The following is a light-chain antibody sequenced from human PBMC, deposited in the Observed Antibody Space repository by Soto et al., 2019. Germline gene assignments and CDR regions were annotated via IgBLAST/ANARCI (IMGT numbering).Light chain of an antibody. J-gene: IGKJ1*01. CDR3: QQYKNWPTWT. V-gene: IGKV3-15*01. CDR2: GAS. Sequence: IVLTQSPATLSLSAGERARLSCRASQSVSSNLAWYPQKPGQAPRLLIYGASTRATGIPARFSGSGSGTEFTLTISSLQSEDFAVYYGQQYKNWPTWTFGQGTKGDIK. CDR1: QSVSSN.